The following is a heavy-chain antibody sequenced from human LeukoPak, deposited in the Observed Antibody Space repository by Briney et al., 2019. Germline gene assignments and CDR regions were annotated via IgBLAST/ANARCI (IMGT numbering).Heavy chain of an antibody. D-gene: IGHD6-13*01. CDR2: IYTSGST. Sequence: SETLSLTCTVSGGPISSGSYYWSWIRQPAGKGLEWIGRIYTSGSTNYNPSLKSRVTISVDTSKNQFSLKLSSVTAADTAVYYCARGGYSSSFNWFDPWGQGTLVTVSS. CDR1: GGPISSGSYY. CDR3: ARGGYSSSFNWFDP. J-gene: IGHJ5*02. V-gene: IGHV4-61*02.